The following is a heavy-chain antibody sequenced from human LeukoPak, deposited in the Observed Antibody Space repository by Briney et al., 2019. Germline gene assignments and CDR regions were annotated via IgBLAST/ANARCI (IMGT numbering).Heavy chain of an antibody. CDR1: GFTFSSYS. V-gene: IGHV3-48*01. Sequence: GGSLRLSCAASGFTFSSYSMNWVRQAPGKGLEWVSYISSSSSTIYYADSVKGRFTISRDNAKNSLYLQMNSLRAEDTAVYYCASRQINYCSGGSCYPDHGYWGQGTPVTVSS. CDR2: ISSSSSTI. D-gene: IGHD2-15*01. CDR3: ASRQINYCSGGSCYPDHGY. J-gene: IGHJ4*02.